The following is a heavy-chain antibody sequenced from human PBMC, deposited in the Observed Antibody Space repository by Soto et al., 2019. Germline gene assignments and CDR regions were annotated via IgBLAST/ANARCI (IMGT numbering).Heavy chain of an antibody. D-gene: IGHD2-15*01. J-gene: IGHJ5*02. CDR3: ARGCRWVATARTSPGFRP. CDR1: GFTFSSYS. V-gene: IGHV3-21*01. Sequence: EVQLVESGGGLVKPGGSLRLSCAASGFTFSSYSMNWVRQAPGKGLEWVSSISSSSSYIYYADSVKGRFTISRDNAKNFLYPEMNSLRAGDPGGDYCARGCRWVATARTSPGFRPWGQGTLVTVSS. CDR2: ISSSSSYI.